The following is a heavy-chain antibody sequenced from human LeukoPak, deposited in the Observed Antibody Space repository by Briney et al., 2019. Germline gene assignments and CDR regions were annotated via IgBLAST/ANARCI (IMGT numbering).Heavy chain of an antibody. D-gene: IGHD3-10*01. CDR3: AREKRVFPRWFDP. Sequence: PSQTLSLTCTVSGGSISSGDYYWSWIRQPPGKGLEWIGYIYYSGSTYYNPSLKSRVTISVDTSKNQVSLKLSSVTAADTAVYYCAREKRVFPRWFDPWGQGALVTVSS. V-gene: IGHV4-30-4*01. CDR2: IYYSGST. J-gene: IGHJ5*02. CDR1: GGSISSGDYY.